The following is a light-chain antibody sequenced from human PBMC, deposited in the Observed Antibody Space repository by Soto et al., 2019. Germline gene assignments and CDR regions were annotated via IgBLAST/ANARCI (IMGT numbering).Light chain of an antibody. J-gene: IGLJ1*01. V-gene: IGLV1-47*02. CDR2: TNN. Sequence: HSVLTQPPSASGTPGQRVTISCSGSSSNIGINYVYWYQQFPGTAPKLLIYTNNQRPSGVPDRFSGSKSGTSASLAISGLRSEDEADYYCAAWDDSLSGFVFGTGTKV. CDR3: AAWDDSLSGFV. CDR1: SSNIGINY.